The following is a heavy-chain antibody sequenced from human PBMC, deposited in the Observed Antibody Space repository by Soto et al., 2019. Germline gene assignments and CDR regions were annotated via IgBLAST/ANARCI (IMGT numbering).Heavy chain of an antibody. V-gene: IGHV3-21*01. D-gene: IGHD1-1*01. CDR1: GFTFSSYS. J-gene: IGHJ4*02. CDR2: ISSSSYI. CDR3: AREDNWNVFDY. Sequence: GGSLRLSCAASGFTFSSYSMNWVRQAPGKGLEWVSSISSSSYIYYADSVKGRFTISRDNAKNSLYLQMNSLRAEDTAVYYCAREDNWNVFDYWGQGTLVTVSS.